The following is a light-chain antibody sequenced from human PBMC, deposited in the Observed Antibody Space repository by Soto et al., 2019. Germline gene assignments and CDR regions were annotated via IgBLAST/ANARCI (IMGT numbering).Light chain of an antibody. Sequence: QSVVTQSPSASGTPGQRVTISCSGSSSNIGSNYVYWYQQFPGTAPKLLIYRNNQRPSGVPDRFSGSKSGTSASLAISGFRSEDEADYYCAAWDDSLSGWVFGGGTQLTVL. CDR1: SSNIGSNY. CDR3: AAWDDSLSGWV. V-gene: IGLV1-47*01. J-gene: IGLJ3*02. CDR2: RNN.